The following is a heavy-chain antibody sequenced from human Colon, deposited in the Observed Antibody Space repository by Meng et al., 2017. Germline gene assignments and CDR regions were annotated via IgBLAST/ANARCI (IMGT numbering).Heavy chain of an antibody. CDR3: ARDGYGDYVRVLDY. D-gene: IGHD4-17*01. CDR2: IFHSGST. J-gene: IGHJ4*02. V-gene: IGHV4-4*02. CDR1: GGSISSSNW. Sequence: QVQLQESGPGLVKPSGTLSLTCTVSGGSISSSNWWSWVRQPPGEGLEWIGEIFHSGSTNYNPSLKSRVTISVDKSKNQFSLKLTSVTAADTAVYYCARDGYGDYVRVLDYWGQGTLVTVSS.